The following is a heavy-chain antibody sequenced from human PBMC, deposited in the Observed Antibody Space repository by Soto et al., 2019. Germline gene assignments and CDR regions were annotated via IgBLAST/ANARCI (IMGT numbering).Heavy chain of an antibody. V-gene: IGHV4-39*01. Sequence: SETLSLTCSVSGDSIGSSTNYWGWLRQPPGKGLEWIGTIYHSGNTYYNPTLKSRVAISVDMSKNQFSLRLNSVTAADTAVYYCARHEWLQLWLVTEYWGQGALVTVSS. D-gene: IGHD5-18*01. CDR3: ARHEWLQLWLVTEY. J-gene: IGHJ4*02. CDR2: IYHSGNT. CDR1: GDSIGSSTNY.